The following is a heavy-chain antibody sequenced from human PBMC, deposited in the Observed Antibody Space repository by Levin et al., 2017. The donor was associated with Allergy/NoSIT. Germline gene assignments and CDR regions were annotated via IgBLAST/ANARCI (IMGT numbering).Heavy chain of an antibody. V-gene: IGHV3-30-3*01. D-gene: IGHD1-1*01. CDR3: ARVEGRVFDY. J-gene: IGHJ4*02. CDR2: ISSDGSNK. Sequence: GESLKISCADSGFTFNSYAMHWVRQAPGKGLEWVAVISSDGSNKYYADSVKGRFTISRDNSKNTLYLQMNSLRVEDTAVYYCARVEGRVFDYWGQGTLVTVSS. CDR1: GFTFNSYA.